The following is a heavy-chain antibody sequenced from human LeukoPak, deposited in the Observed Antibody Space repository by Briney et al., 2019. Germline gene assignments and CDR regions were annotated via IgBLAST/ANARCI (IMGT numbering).Heavy chain of an antibody. V-gene: IGHV4-61*02. J-gene: IGHJ5*02. CDR1: GGSISSGSYY. CDR2: IYTSAST. Sequence: PSETLSHSCTVSGGSISSGSYYWSWIRQPAGKGLEWIGRIYTSASTNYNPSLKSRVTISVDTSKNQFSLKLSSVTAADTAVYYCARAVTTLTTNWFDPWGQGTLVTVSS. D-gene: IGHD1-1*01. CDR3: ARAVTTLTTNWFDP.